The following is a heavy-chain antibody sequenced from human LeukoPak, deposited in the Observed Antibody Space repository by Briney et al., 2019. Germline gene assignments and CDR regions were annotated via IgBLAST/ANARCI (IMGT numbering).Heavy chain of an antibody. V-gene: IGHV3-7*03. Sequence: GGSLRLSCAASGLTFSNYWMDWVRQAPGKGLEWVANIKQDGSEKNYVDSVRGRFTISRDNAKNSLSLQMNSLRAEDTAVYYCASNYGGWGQGTLVTVSS. D-gene: IGHD4-11*01. CDR2: IKQDGSEK. J-gene: IGHJ4*02. CDR1: GLTFSNYW. CDR3: ASNYGG.